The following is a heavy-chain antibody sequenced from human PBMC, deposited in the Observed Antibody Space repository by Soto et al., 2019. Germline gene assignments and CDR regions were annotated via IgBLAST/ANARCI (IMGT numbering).Heavy chain of an antibody. CDR2: IIPIFGTA. Sequence: SVKVSCKASGGTFSSYAISWVRQAPGQGLEWMGGIIPIFGTANYAQKFQGRVTITADKSTSTAYMELSSLRSEDTAVYYCARYPSPDYDILTGYYYYYYYGMDVWGQGTTVTVSS. D-gene: IGHD3-9*01. CDR1: GGTFSSYA. V-gene: IGHV1-69*06. J-gene: IGHJ6*02. CDR3: ARYPSPDYDILTGYYYYYYYGMDV.